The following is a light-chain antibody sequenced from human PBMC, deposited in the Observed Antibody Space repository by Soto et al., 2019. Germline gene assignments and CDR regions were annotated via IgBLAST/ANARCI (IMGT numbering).Light chain of an antibody. Sequence: EIVMTQSPATLSVSPGERATLSCWASQSVASNLAWYQQKPGQAPRLLIYGASARATGIPARFSGSASGTEFTLTISSLQSEDFAVYYCQQYNDWPPWTFGQGTKVDIK. CDR3: QQYNDWPPWT. J-gene: IGKJ1*01. CDR2: GAS. V-gene: IGKV3-15*01. CDR1: QSVASN.